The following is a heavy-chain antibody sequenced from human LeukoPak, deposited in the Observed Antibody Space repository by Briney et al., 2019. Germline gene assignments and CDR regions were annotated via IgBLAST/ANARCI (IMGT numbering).Heavy chain of an antibody. V-gene: IGHV4-38-2*02. D-gene: IGHD3-16*02. CDR2: IYHSGST. CDR3: ARDYVWGSYRYDY. CDR1: GYSISSGYY. Sequence: KPSETLSLTCTVSGYSISSGYYWGWIRQPPGKGLEWIGSIYHSGSTYYNPSLKSRVTISVDTSKNQFSLKLSSVTAADTAVYCCARDYVWGSYRYDYWGQGTLVTVSS. J-gene: IGHJ4*02.